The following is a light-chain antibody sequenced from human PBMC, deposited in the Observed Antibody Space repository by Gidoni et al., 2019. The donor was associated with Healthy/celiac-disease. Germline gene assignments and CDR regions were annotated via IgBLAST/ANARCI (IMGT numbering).Light chain of an antibody. J-gene: IGKJ1*01. CDR2: DAS. Sequence: EIVLTQSPATLSLSPGERATLSCRASQSVSSYLAWYQQKPGQAPRLLIYDASNRATGIPAGFSGSGSGTDFTLTISSLEPEDFAVYYCQQRRNWPRTFGQGTKVEIK. CDR1: QSVSSY. CDR3: QQRRNWPRT. V-gene: IGKV3-11*01.